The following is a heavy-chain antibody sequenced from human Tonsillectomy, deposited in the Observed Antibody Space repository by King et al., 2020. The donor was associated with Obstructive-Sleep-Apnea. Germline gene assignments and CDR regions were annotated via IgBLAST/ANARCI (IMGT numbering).Heavy chain of an antibody. D-gene: IGHD3-3*01. CDR3: ARENKVLQWLSIGVYHYAMDV. V-gene: IGHV1-69*01. J-gene: IGHJ6*02. CDR2: IMSLFGTA. CDR1: GGTFNSYV. Sequence: QLVQSGAEVKKPGSSVKVSCKASGGTFNSYVINWVRQAPGQGLEWMGGIMSLFGTANYAQNFQGRVTITADESTSTAYMELSSLRSDDTAVYYCARENKVLQWLSIGVYHYAMDVGGPGPTVTASS.